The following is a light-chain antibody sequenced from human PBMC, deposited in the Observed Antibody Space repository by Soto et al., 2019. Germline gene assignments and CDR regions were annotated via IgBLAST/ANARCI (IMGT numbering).Light chain of an antibody. Sequence: ETTLTQSPATLSASPGERVTLSCRATQSVTYNLAWYQQKPGQAPRLLIYGASTRPTGIPARFSGRGSGTEFTLTITSLQSEDFAFYYCQQYNDWLWTFGQGTKVDI. CDR3: QQYNDWLWT. J-gene: IGKJ1*01. CDR2: GAS. V-gene: IGKV3-15*01. CDR1: QSVTYN.